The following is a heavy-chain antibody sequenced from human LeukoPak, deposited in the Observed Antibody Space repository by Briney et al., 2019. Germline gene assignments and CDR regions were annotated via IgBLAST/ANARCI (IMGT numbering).Heavy chain of an antibody. V-gene: IGHV3-33*06. CDR1: GFTFSSYG. J-gene: IGHJ4*02. CDR2: IWYDGSNK. CDR3: AKDFYYDGSGYYNIGYYFDY. D-gene: IGHD3-22*01. Sequence: PGGSLRLXCAASGFTFSSYGMHWVRQAPGMGLEWVAVIWYDGSNKYYADSVKGRFTISRDNSKNTLYLQMNSLRAEDTAVYYCAKDFYYDGSGYYNIGYYFDYWGQGTLVTVSS.